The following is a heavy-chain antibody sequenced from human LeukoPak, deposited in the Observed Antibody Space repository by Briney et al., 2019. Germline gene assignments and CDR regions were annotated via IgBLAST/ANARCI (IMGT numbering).Heavy chain of an antibody. CDR1: YFSFITYA. Sequence: GGSLRLSCAASYFSFITYAMSWVRQAPGKGLEWVSTISGGGDATYYADSVKGRFTISRDNSKNTLYLQMNSLRAEDTAVYYCARVFGDSSGFRNAFDIWGQGTMVTVSS. J-gene: IGHJ3*02. CDR2: ISGGGDAT. V-gene: IGHV3-23*01. CDR3: ARVFGDSSGFRNAFDI. D-gene: IGHD3-22*01.